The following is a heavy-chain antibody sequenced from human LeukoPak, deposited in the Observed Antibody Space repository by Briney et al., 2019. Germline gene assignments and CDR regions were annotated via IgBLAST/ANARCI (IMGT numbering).Heavy chain of an antibody. Sequence: SETLSLTCTVSGGSITGYYWSWIRQPPGKGLEWIGYIYYSGSTYYNPSLKSRVTISVDTSKNQFSLKLSSVTAADTAVYYCARRFQVGYSGYDSDYWGQGTLVTVSS. CDR1: GGSITGYY. CDR2: IYYSGST. D-gene: IGHD5-12*01. V-gene: IGHV4-59*04. CDR3: ARRFQVGYSGYDSDY. J-gene: IGHJ4*02.